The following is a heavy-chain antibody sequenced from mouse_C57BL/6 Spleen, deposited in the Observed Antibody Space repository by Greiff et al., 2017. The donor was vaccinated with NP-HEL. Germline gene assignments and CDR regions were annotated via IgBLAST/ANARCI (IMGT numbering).Heavy chain of an antibody. CDR2: ISSGGDYI. D-gene: IGHD4-1*01. Sequence: DVMLVESGEGLVKPGGSLKLSCAASGFTFSSYAMSWVRQTPEKRLEWVAYISSGGDYIYYADTVKGRFTISRDNARNTLYLQMSSLKSEDTAMYYCTREGLGDYYAMDYWGQGTSVTVSS. CDR1: GFTFSSYA. J-gene: IGHJ4*01. CDR3: TREGLGDYYAMDY. V-gene: IGHV5-9-1*02.